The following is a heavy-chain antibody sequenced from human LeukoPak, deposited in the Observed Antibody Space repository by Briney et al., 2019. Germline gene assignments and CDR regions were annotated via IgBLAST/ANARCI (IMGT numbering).Heavy chain of an antibody. CDR3: AKEPQYSSGWFVDY. J-gene: IGHJ4*02. CDR2: IKGDGSST. CDR1: GLTFSSYW. D-gene: IGHD6-19*01. V-gene: IGHV3-74*01. Sequence: GGSLRLSCAGSGLTFSSYWMHWVRQAPGKGLVWVSRIKGDGSSTSYADSVKGRFTISRDNSKNTLYLQMNSLRAEDTAVYYCAKEPQYSSGWFVDYWGQGTLVTVSS.